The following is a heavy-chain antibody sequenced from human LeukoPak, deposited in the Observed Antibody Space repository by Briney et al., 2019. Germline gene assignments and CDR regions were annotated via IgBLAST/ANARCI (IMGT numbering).Heavy chain of an antibody. D-gene: IGHD1-26*01. J-gene: IGHJ4*02. CDR3: ARRKSGTYYFDY. Sequence: SETLSLTCTVSGGSISSYYWSWIRQPPGKGLEWIGYIYYSGSTDFHPSLKSRVTISVDTSNNRFSLRLSSVTAADTAVYYCARRKSGTYYFDYWGQGTLVTVSS. V-gene: IGHV4-59*08. CDR1: GGSISSYY. CDR2: IYYSGST.